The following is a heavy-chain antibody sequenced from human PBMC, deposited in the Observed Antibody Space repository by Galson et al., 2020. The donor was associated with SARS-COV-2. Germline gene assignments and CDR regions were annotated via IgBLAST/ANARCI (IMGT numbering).Heavy chain of an antibody. CDR2: ISFDGYND. J-gene: IGHJ5*02. CDR1: GFMFNTFG. D-gene: IGHD2-2*01. V-gene: IGHV3-33*05. Sequence: GGSLRLSCGASGFMFNTFGMQWVRQAQGKGLEWVAFISFDGYNDYYADSVKGRFTVSRDNSKNILYLQMNSLRVEDTAVYYCARDRYCSVTKCYNWFDPWGQGTLVTVSS. CDR3: ARDRYCSVTKCYNWFDP.